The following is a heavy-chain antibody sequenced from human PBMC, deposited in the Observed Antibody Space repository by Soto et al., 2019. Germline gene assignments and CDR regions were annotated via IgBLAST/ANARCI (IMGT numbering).Heavy chain of an antibody. J-gene: IGHJ3*01. CDR2: IIPIFGTA. V-gene: IGHV1-69*06. D-gene: IGHD4-4*01. CDR3: ARDPRWVTETTKKALDL. Sequence: SVKVSCKASGGSFSSYSISWVRQAPVQGLEWMGGIIPIFGTATYAQKFQGRVTIIADKSTSTAYMELSSLRSEDTAVYYCARDPRWVTETTKKALDLWGQGTMVTVSS. CDR1: GGSFSSYS.